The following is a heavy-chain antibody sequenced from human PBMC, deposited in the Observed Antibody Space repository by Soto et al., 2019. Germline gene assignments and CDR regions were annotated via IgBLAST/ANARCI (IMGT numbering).Heavy chain of an antibody. CDR1: GGSISSGGYY. D-gene: IGHD3-10*01. Sequence: LCGGSISSGGYYWSWIRQHPGKGLEWIGYIYYSGSTYYNPSLKSRVTISVDTSKNQFSLKLSSVTAAVTAVYYCARPCWGGAGSANWFDPWGQGTLVAVAS. J-gene: IGHJ5*02. CDR3: ARPCWGGAGSANWFDP. CDR2: IYYSGST. V-gene: IGHV4-31*02.